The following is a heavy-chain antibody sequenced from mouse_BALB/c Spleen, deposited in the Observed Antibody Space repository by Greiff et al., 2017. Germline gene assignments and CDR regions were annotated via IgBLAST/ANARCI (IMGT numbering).Heavy chain of an antibody. J-gene: IGHJ4*01. CDR3: ARSRLIYYDYDRDAMDY. CDR2: ISSGSSTI. Sequence: EVHLVESGGGLVQPGGSRKLSCAASGFTFSSFGMHWVRQAPEKGLEWVAYISSGSSTIYYADTVKGRFTISRDNPKNTLFLQMTSLRSEDTAMYYCARSRLIYYDYDRDAMDYWGQGTSVTVSS. D-gene: IGHD2-4*01. V-gene: IGHV5-17*02. CDR1: GFTFSSFG.